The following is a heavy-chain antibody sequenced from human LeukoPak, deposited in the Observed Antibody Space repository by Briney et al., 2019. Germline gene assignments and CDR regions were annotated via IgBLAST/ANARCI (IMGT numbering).Heavy chain of an antibody. V-gene: IGHV1-46*01. D-gene: IGHD2-2*01. Sequence: ASVKVSCKASGYTFTSYYMHWVRQAPGQGLEWMGIINPGGGSTSYAQKFQGRVTMTRDTSTSTVYMELSSLRSEDTAVYYCARGGIVVVPAARDPLDYWGQGTLSPSPQ. J-gene: IGHJ4*02. CDR3: ARGGIVVVPAARDPLDY. CDR1: GYTFTSYY. CDR2: INPGGGST.